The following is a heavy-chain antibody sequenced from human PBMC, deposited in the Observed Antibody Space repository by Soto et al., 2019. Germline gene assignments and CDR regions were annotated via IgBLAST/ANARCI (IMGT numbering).Heavy chain of an antibody. J-gene: IGHJ5*02. Sequence: QVQLQQWGAGLLKPSETLSLTCAVYGGSFSGYYWSWIRQPPGKGLEWIGEINHSGSTNYNPSLKRRFTISVDTSKNQFSLKLSSVTAADTAVYYCARGAVDTAMVTGWFDPWGQGTLVTVSS. CDR1: GGSFSGYY. CDR2: INHSGST. CDR3: ARGAVDTAMVTGWFDP. D-gene: IGHD5-18*01. V-gene: IGHV4-34*01.